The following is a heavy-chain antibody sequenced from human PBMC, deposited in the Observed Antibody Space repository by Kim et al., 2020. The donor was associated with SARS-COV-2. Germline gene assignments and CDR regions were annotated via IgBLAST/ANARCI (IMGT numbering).Heavy chain of an antibody. Sequence: SETLSLTCTVSGGSISSSSYYWGWIRQPPGKGLEWIGSIYYSGSTYYNPSLKSRVTISVDTSKNQFSLKLSSVTAADTAVYYCARRRWIAAAGSDSFDFWGQGTMVTVSS. V-gene: IGHV4-39*01. D-gene: IGHD6-13*01. J-gene: IGHJ3*01. CDR2: IYYSGST. CDR3: ARRRWIAAAGSDSFDF. CDR1: GGSISSSSYY.